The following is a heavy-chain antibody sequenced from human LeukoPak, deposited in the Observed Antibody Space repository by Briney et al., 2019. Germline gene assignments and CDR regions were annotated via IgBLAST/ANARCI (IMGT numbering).Heavy chain of an antibody. CDR1: GGSFSGYY. D-gene: IGHD1-26*01. CDR3: ARLASWGY. Sequence: PSETLSLTCAVYGGSFSGYYWSWIRQPPGKGLEWNGEINHSGSTNYNPSLKSRVTISVDTSKNQFSLKLSSVTAADTAVYYCARLASWGYWGQGTLVTVSS. CDR2: INHSGST. J-gene: IGHJ4*02. V-gene: IGHV4-34*01.